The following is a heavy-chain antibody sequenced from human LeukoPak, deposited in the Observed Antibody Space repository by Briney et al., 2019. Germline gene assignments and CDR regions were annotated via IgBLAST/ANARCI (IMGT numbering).Heavy chain of an antibody. V-gene: IGHV1-69*06. D-gene: IGHD1-26*01. CDR1: GGTFSSYA. CDR2: IIPIFGTA. CDR3: ATIGIVGATRNWFDP. Sequence: SVKVSCKASGGTFSSYAISWVRQAPGQGLEWMGGIIPIFGTANYAQKFQGRVTITADKSTSTAYMELSSLRSEDTAVYYCATIGIVGATRNWFDPWGQGTLVTVSS. J-gene: IGHJ5*02.